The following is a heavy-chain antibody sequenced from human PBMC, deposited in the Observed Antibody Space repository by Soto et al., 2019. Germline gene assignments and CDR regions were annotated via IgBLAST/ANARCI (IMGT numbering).Heavy chain of an antibody. Sequence: ESLKISCKGSGYSFTSYWIGWVRQMPGKGLEWMGIIDPSDSDTNYSPSFQGHVTMSADKSISTAYLQWSSLKASDTAIYYCASYDGSGFYYYFMDVWGQGTTVTVSS. D-gene: IGHD3-22*01. CDR3: ASYDGSGFYYYFMDV. CDR1: GYSFTSYW. V-gene: IGHV5-10-1*01. J-gene: IGHJ6*03. CDR2: IDPSDSDT.